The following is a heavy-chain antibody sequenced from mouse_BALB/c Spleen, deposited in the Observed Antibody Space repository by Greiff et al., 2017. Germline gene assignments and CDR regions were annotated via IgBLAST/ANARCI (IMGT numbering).Heavy chain of an antibody. J-gene: IGHJ2*01. V-gene: IGHV1-9*01. Sequence: VQLVESGAELMKPGASVKISCKATGYTFSSYWIEWVKQRPGHGLEWIGEILPGSGSTNYNEKFKGKATFTADTSSNTAYMQLSSLTSEDSAVYYCARSGRLYYFDYWGQGTTLTVSS. CDR1: GYTFSSYW. CDR2: ILPGSGST. CDR3: ARSGRLYYFDY. D-gene: IGHD1-1*01.